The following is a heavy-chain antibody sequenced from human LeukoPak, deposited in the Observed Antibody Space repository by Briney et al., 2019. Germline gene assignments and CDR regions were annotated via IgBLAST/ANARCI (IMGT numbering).Heavy chain of an antibody. V-gene: IGHV4-59*02. CDR1: GASVSGNH. J-gene: IGHJ4*02. CDR2: IFHDGVT. D-gene: IGHD5-12*01. CDR3: ARFSRWLPFEY. Sequence: SETLSLTCAVSGASVSGNHWSWIRQSPGKGLEWIGHIFHDGVTDYNPSLKSRVTILPDTSKNQFSLRLTSVTAADTAVYYCARFSRWLPFEYWGQGTLVTVSP.